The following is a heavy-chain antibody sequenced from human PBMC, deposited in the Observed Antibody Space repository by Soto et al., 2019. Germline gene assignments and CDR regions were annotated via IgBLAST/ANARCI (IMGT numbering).Heavy chain of an antibody. CDR2: ISGSGGST. J-gene: IGHJ4*02. CDR1: GFTFSSYA. V-gene: IGHV3-23*01. D-gene: IGHD3-22*01. CDR3: RNVLYYHSSGPDY. Sequence: HPGGSLRLSCAASGFTFSSYAMSWVRQAPGKGLEWVSAISGSGGSTYYADSVKGRFTISRDNSKNTLYLQMNSLRAEDTAVYYFRNVLYYHSSGPDYWGQGTLVTVSS.